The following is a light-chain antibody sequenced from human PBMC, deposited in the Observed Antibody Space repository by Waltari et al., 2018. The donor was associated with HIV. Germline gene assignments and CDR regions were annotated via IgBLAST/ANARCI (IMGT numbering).Light chain of an antibody. J-gene: IGLJ2*01. CDR1: SRDVGGYNY. CDR3: SSYTSSSTLV. CDR2: EVS. Sequence: QSALTQPASVSGSPGQSITISCTGTSRDVGGYNYVSWYQQHPGKAPRLMIYEVSNRPSGVSKRFSGSKSGNTASLTISGLQAEDEADYYCSSYTSSSTLVFGGGTKLTVL. V-gene: IGLV2-14*01.